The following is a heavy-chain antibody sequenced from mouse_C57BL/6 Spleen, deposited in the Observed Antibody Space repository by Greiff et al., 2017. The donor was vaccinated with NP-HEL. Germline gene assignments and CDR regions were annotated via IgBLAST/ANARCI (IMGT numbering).Heavy chain of an antibody. CDR1: GYTFTSYW. Sequence: QVQLQQPGAELVRPGSSVKLSCKASGYTFTSYWMDWVKQRPGQGLEWIGNIYPSDSETHYNQKFKDKATLTVDKSSSTAYMQLSSLTSEDSAVYYCARGGSYGYDGAWFAYWGQGTLVTVSA. V-gene: IGHV1-61*01. J-gene: IGHJ3*01. CDR3: ARGGSYGYDGAWFAY. D-gene: IGHD2-2*01. CDR2: IYPSDSET.